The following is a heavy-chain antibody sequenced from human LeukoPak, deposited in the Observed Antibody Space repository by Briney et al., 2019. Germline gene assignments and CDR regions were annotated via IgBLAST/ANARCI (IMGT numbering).Heavy chain of an antibody. D-gene: IGHD2-2*01. CDR1: GYTFTGYY. Sequence: ASVKVSCKASGYTFTGYYMHWVRQAPGQGLEWMGWINPNSGGTNYAQKFQGRVTMTRDTSISTAYMKLSRLRSDDTAVYYCARACSSTSCLRFDPWGQGTLVTVSS. J-gene: IGHJ5*02. CDR2: INPNSGGT. V-gene: IGHV1-2*02. CDR3: ARACSSTSCLRFDP.